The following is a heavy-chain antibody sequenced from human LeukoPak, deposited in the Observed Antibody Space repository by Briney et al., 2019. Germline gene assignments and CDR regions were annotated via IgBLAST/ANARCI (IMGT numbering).Heavy chain of an antibody. V-gene: IGHV3-30*02. CDR1: GFTFSSYG. D-gene: IGHD6-13*01. CDR2: IRYDGSNK. J-gene: IGHJ4*02. CDR3: AKDTPTYSRFSAAGILDY. Sequence: GGSLRLSCAASGFTFSSYGMHWVRQAPGKGLEWVAFIRYDGSNKYYADSVKGRFTISRDNSKNTLYLQMNSLRAEDTAVYYCAKDTPTYSRFSAAGILDYWAREPWSPSPQ.